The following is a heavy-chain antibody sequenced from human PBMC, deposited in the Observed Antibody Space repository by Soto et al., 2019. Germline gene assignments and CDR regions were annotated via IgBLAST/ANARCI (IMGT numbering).Heavy chain of an antibody. Sequence: GASVKVSCKVSGYTLTELSMHWGRQAPGKGLEWMGGFDPEDGETIYAQKFQGRVTMTEDTSTDTAYMELSSLRSEDTAVYYCARKVTYYDFWSGPGGDWFDPWGQGTLVTVSS. CDR3: ARKVTYYDFWSGPGGDWFDP. CDR1: GYTLTELS. J-gene: IGHJ5*02. V-gene: IGHV1-24*01. CDR2: FDPEDGET. D-gene: IGHD3-3*01.